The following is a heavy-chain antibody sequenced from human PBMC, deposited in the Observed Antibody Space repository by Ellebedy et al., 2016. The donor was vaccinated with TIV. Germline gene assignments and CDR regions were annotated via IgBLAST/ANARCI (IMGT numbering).Heavy chain of an antibody. CDR3: ARDPVGVGPAFDI. CDR2: IGGTGGTT. Sequence: PGGSLRLSCAASGISLRSYAMSWVRQAPGKGLEWVSTIGGTGGTTYYRESVKGRFTVSRDTSRNTLYPQMSSLRAEDTAVYYCARDPVGVGPAFDIWGQGTMVTVSS. V-gene: IGHV3-23*01. J-gene: IGHJ3*02. D-gene: IGHD4-23*01. CDR1: GISLRSYA.